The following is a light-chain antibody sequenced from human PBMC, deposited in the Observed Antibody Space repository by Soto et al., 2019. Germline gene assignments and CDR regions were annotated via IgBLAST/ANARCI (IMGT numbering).Light chain of an antibody. Sequence: EMVMTQSPATLSVSPGDTATLSCMTSRSVDSNLAWYQQRPGQAPRRLIYSSSTRATGVPARFSGSGSGTQFTLTISSLQSEDFAVYYCQQGDTFGQGTKVEIK. CDR3: QQGDT. J-gene: IGKJ1*01. CDR2: SSS. CDR1: RSVDSN. V-gene: IGKV3-15*01.